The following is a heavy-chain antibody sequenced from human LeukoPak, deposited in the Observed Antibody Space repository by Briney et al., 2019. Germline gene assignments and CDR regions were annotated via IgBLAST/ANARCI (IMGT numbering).Heavy chain of an antibody. CDR3: ARSQSVYYDSSGYYLPFVY. CDR2: TYYRSKWYN. CDR1: GDSVSSNSAA. D-gene: IGHD3-22*01. J-gene: IGHJ4*02. Sequence: SQTLSLTCAISGDSVSSNSAAWNWIRQSPSRGLEWLGRTYYRSKWYNDYAVSVKSRITINPDTSKNQFSLQLNSVTPEDTAVYYCARSQSVYYDSSGYYLPFVYWGQGTLVTVSS. V-gene: IGHV6-1*01.